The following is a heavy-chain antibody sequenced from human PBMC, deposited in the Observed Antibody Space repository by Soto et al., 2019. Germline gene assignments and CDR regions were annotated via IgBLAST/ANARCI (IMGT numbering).Heavy chain of an antibody. V-gene: IGHV4-39*01. J-gene: IGHJ2*01. CDR1: GGSISSSSYY. CDR2: IYYSGST. D-gene: IGHD5-18*01. CDR3: ARLHTAMVTSWYFDL. Sequence: QLQLQESGPGLVKPSETLSLTCTVSGGSISSSSYYWGWIRQPPGKGLEWIGSIYYSGSTYYNPSLKSRVTIPVDTSKNQFSLKLSSVTAADTAVYYCARLHTAMVTSWYFDLWGRGTLVTVSS.